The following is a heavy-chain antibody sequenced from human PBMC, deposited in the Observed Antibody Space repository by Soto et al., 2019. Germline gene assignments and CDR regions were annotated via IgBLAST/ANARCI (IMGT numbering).Heavy chain of an antibody. V-gene: IGHV1-69*06. J-gene: IGHJ4*02. CDR3: ARAAKRYFDY. CDR1: GGTFNTFA. CDR2: IIPILGPA. Sequence: QVHLVQSGAEVKKPGSSFNVSCKVSGGTFNTFAVSWVRQAPGQGFEWLGGIIPILGPAFYAQKFQGRVTITADKSTSTAYLELTSLTSEYTAVYYCARAAKRYFDYWGQGTLVTVSS.